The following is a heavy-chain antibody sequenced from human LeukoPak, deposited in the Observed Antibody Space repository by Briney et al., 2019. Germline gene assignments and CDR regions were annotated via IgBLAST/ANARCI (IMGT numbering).Heavy chain of an antibody. CDR1: GFTFTNYD. D-gene: IGHD3-22*01. V-gene: IGHV3-33*01. J-gene: IGHJ4*02. CDR2: IWYDGSNK. Sequence: GGSLRLSCAASGFTFTNYDMHWVRQAPGKGLEWVAVIWYDGSNKYYADSVKGRFTISRDNSKNTLYLQMNSLRADDTAVYYCARDASAMMYYFDYWGQGTLVTVSS. CDR3: ARDASAMMYYFDY.